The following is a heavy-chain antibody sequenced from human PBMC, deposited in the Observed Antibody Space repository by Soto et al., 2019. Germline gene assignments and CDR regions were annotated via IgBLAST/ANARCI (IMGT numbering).Heavy chain of an antibody. D-gene: IGHD4-17*01. V-gene: IGHV3-23*01. CDR3: AKVLSGATTVTRPFDY. J-gene: IGHJ4*02. Sequence: GGSLRLSCAASGFTFSSYAMSWVRQAPGKGLEWVSAISAGGAGTYYADSVKGRFTISRDNSENTLYLQMNSLRAEDTAVYYCAKVLSGATTVTRPFDYWGQGTLVTVSS. CDR1: GFTFSSYA. CDR2: ISAGGAGT.